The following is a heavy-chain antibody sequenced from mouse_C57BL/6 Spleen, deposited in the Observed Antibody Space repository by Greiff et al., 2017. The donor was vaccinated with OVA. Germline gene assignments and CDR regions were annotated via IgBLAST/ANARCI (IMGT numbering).Heavy chain of an antibody. CDR1: GYTFTSYW. D-gene: IGHD4-1*01. Sequence: VQLQQPGAELVKPGASVKLSCKASGYTFTSYWMQWVKQRPGQGLEWIGEIDPSDSYTNYNQKFKGKATLTVDTPSSTAYMQLSSLTSEDSAVYYCARRTGTLDYWGQGTTLTVSS. J-gene: IGHJ2*01. V-gene: IGHV1-50*01. CDR2: IDPSDSYT. CDR3: ARRTGTLDY.